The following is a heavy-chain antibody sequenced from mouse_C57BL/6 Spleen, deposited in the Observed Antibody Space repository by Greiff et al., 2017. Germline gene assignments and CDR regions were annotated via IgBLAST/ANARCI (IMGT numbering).Heavy chain of an antibody. CDR2: IDPSDSYT. Sequence: QVQLQQPGAELVMPGASVKLSCKASGYTFTSYWMHWVKQRPGQGLAWIGEIDPSDSYTNYNQKFKGKSTLTVDKSSSTAYMQLSSLTSEDSAVYYCARGDGYPHYYAMDYWGQGTSVTVSS. CDR1: GYTFTSYW. D-gene: IGHD2-3*01. J-gene: IGHJ4*01. V-gene: IGHV1-69*01. CDR3: ARGDGYPHYYAMDY.